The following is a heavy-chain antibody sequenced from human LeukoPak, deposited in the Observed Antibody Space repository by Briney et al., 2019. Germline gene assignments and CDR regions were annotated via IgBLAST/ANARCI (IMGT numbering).Heavy chain of an antibody. D-gene: IGHD6-6*01. CDR1: GFTFSVSA. Sequence: GGSLKLSCAASGFTFSVSAMYWVRQASGKGLEWIGRIRNEANNYATAYAASVKGRCTISREDSKNTAYLQMNSLKTEDTAVYYCTYTSSSGVVYWGQGTLVTVSS. CDR3: TYTSSSGVVY. V-gene: IGHV3-73*01. CDR2: IRNEANNYAT. J-gene: IGHJ4*02.